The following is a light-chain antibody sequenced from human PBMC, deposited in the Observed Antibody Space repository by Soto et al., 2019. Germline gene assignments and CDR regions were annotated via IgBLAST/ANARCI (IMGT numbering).Light chain of an antibody. CDR1: QSVSNNY. J-gene: IGKJ1*01. CDR2: GAS. CDR3: QQYCSSCT. V-gene: IGKV3-20*01. Sequence: ELVLTQSPGTLSLSPGEIATLYCRASQSVSNNYLAWYQQKPGQAPRLLIYGASNRATGIPDRFSGSGSGTDFTLTISRLEPEDFAVYDCQQYCSSCTFGQGTQVEIK.